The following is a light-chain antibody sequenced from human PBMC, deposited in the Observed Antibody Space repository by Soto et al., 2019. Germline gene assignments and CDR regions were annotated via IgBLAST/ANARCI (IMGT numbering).Light chain of an antibody. CDR2: EVN. J-gene: IGLJ1*01. Sequence: QSVLTQPPSASGSPGQSVTISCTGTSSDVGGYKYVSWYQQHPGKAPKLMIYEVNKRPSGVPDRFSGSKSGNTASLTVSGLQAEDEADYYCSSYAGSKNFVFGTGTKVTVL. CDR1: SSDVGGYKY. V-gene: IGLV2-8*01. CDR3: SSYAGSKNFV.